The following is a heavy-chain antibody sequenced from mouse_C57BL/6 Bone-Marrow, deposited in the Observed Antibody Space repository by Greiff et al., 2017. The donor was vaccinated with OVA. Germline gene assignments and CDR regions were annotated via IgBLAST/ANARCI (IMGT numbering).Heavy chain of an antibody. Sequence: QVQLQQSGPGLVQPSQSLSITCTVSGFSLTSYGVPWVRQSPGTGLEWLGVIWSGGSTDYNAAFISRLSISKDNSKSQVFFKMNSLQADDTAIYYCARNRTTVVATRDYYAMDYWGQGTSVTVSS. D-gene: IGHD1-1*01. V-gene: IGHV2-2*01. J-gene: IGHJ4*01. CDR2: IWSGGST. CDR1: GFSLTSYG. CDR3: ARNRTTVVATRDYYAMDY.